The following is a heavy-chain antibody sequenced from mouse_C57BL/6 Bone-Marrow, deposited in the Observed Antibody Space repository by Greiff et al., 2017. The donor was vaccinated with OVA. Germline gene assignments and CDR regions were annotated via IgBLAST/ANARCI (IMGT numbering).Heavy chain of an antibody. CDR1: GFTFSDYY. V-gene: IGHV5-12*01. D-gene: IGHD1-1*01. Sequence: DVHLVESGGGLVQPGGSLKLSCAASGFTFSDYYMYWVRQTPEKRLEWVAYISNGGGSTYYPDTVKGRFTISRDNAKNTLYLQMSRLKSEDTAMYYCARATTVVDWFAYWGQGTLVTVSA. CDR2: ISNGGGST. J-gene: IGHJ3*01. CDR3: ARATTVVDWFAY.